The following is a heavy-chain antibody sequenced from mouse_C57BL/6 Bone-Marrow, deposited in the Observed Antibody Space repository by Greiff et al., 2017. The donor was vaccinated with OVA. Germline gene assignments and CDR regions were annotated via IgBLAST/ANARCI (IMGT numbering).Heavy chain of an antibody. D-gene: IGHD1-1*01. V-gene: IGHV6-3*01. CDR3: TVTNYYGSSYLAWFAY. CDR1: GFTFSNYW. J-gene: IGHJ3*01. CDR2: IRLKSDNYAT. Sequence: DVKLVESGGGLVQPGGSMKLSCVASGFTFSNYWMNWVRQSPEKGLEWVAQIRLKSDNYATHYAESVKGRFTISRDDSKSSVYLQMNNLRAEDTGIYYCTVTNYYGSSYLAWFAYWGQGTLVTVSA.